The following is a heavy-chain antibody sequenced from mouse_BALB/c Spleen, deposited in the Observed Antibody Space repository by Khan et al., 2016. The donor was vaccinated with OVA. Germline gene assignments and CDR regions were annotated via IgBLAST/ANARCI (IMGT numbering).Heavy chain of an antibody. V-gene: IGHV2-3*01. Sequence: QVQLKQSGPGLVEPSQSLSITCTASGFTLISYGVNWVRQTPGKGLEWVGVIWGDGNTNDHSAIIYRLSTSKENSKSQVFLKLNSLQTDITTTYYCDKFIDIFYAVDYWGQGTSLTVSS. CDR1: GFTLISYG. D-gene: IGHD1-1*01. CDR3: DKFIDIFYAVDY. J-gene: IGHJ4*01. CDR2: IWGDGNT.